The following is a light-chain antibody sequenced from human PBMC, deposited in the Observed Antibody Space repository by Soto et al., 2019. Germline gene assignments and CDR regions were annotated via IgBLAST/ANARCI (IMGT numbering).Light chain of an antibody. CDR1: QSVSTY. Sequence: IVLTQYPVILSLSPGERATLSWGASQSVSTYLAWYQQKPGQAPRLLIYDASRRATGIPDRFSGSVSGTDGTITISRLETEDGSVYDCQQSGSSPWTFGQGTKVDIK. CDR2: DAS. J-gene: IGKJ1*01. V-gene: IGKV3-20*01. CDR3: QQSGSSPWT.